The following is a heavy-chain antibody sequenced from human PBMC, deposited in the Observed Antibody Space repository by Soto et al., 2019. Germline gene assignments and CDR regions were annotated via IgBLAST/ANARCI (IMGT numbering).Heavy chain of an antibody. Sequence: EVQLLESGGGLVQPGESLRLSCAGSGFPFNNYAMTWVRQAPGKGPEWASAISGGGDTTYYADSVKGRFTISRDNSKNTLYLQMNSLRAEDTAVYYCAKHGPQYSSSLTHYWGQGTLVTVSS. D-gene: IGHD6-13*01. CDR2: ISGGGDTT. CDR3: AKHGPQYSSSLTHY. CDR1: GFPFNNYA. J-gene: IGHJ4*02. V-gene: IGHV3-23*01.